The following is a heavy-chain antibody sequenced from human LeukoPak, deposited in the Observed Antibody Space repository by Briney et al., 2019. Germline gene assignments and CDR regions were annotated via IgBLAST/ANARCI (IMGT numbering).Heavy chain of an antibody. CDR3: ARVSRLSYFDY. V-gene: IGHV3-48*03. Sequence: GGSLRLSCAASGFTFSSYEMNWVRQAPGKGLEWVSYISSSGSTIYYADSVKGRFTISRDNAKNSLYLQMNSLRAEDTAVYYCARVSRLSYFDYWGQGTLVTVSS. CDR2: ISSSGSTI. J-gene: IGHJ4*02. CDR1: GFTFSSYE. D-gene: IGHD3-16*02.